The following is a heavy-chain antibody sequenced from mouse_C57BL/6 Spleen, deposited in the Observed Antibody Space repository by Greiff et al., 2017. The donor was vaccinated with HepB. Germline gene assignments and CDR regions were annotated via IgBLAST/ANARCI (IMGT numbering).Heavy chain of an antibody. J-gene: IGHJ1*03. CDR2: ISDGGSYT. D-gene: IGHD4-1*01. Sequence: EVQLVESGGGLVKPGGSLKLSCAASGFTFSSYAMSWVRQTPEKRLEWVATISDGGSYTYYPDNVKGRFTISRDNAKNNLYLQMSHLTSEDTAMYYCASNWRRYWYFDVWGTGTTVTVSS. CDR1: GFTFSSYA. CDR3: ASNWRRYWYFDV. V-gene: IGHV5-4*01.